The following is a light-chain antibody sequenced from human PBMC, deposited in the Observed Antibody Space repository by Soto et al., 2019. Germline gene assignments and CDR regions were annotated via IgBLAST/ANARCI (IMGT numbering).Light chain of an antibody. J-gene: IGKJ1*01. CDR1: ESVSSN. V-gene: IGKV3-15*01. Sequence: EIVMTQSPATLSVSPGERATLSCRASESVSSNLACYQQKPVQAPRLIIYGASTSTTGTPRWISGGGGGAEFTLTSSSLQSEDFAVYYCQYYNNSPLTFGQGTKV. CDR2: GAS. CDR3: QYYNNSPLT.